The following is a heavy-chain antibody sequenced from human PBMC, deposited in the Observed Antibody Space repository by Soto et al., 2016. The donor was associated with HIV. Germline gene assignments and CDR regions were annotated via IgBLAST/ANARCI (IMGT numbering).Heavy chain of an antibody. J-gene: IGHJ4*02. D-gene: IGHD3-10*01. V-gene: IGHV1-69*01. Sequence: QVQLVQSGPELKEPGASVKVSCKISGPSFPTFHIHWVREAPGQGLEWMGGIIPKFDTPNYAQKFQGRVTITADDSTSTVYMELSSLRSEDTAVYYCASLRHLWPLWGQGTLVTVSS. CDR2: IIPKFDTP. CDR3: ASLRHLWPL. CDR1: GPSFPTFH.